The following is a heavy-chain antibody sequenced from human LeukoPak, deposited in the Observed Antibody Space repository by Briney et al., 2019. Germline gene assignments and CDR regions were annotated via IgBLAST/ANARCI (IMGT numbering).Heavy chain of an antibody. J-gene: IGHJ4*02. CDR1: GFTFSSYA. CDR2: ISYDGSNK. Sequence: GGSLRLSCAASGFTFSSYAMHWVRQAPGKGLEWVAVISYDGSNKYYADSVKGRFPISRDNSKNTLYLQMNSLRAEDTAVYYCARGSTVTTLRIFDYWGQGTLVTVSS. V-gene: IGHV3-30-3*01. D-gene: IGHD4-17*01. CDR3: ARGSTVTTLRIFDY.